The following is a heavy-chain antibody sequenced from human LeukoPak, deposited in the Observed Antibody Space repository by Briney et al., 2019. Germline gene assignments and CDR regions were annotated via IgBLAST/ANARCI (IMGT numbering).Heavy chain of an antibody. CDR1: GGSISNYH. V-gene: IGHV4-4*07. CDR2: IHTSGST. CDR3: ARRDISSGWSFDY. J-gene: IGHJ4*02. D-gene: IGHD6-19*01. Sequence: SETLSLTCTVPGGSISNYHWSWIRQPAGKGLEWIGQIHTSGSTNYNPPLKSRVTMSIDTTEDQVSLTIRSVTAADTAFYYCARRDISSGWSFDYWGQGTLVTVSS.